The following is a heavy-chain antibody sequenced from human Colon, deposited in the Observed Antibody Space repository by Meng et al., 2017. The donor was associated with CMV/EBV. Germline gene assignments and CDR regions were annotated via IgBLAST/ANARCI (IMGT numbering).Heavy chain of an antibody. V-gene: IGHV3-21*01. Sequence: ASGFTFSINTMNWVRQAPGKGREWVSSISSKSSYTYYADSVKGRFTISRDNAKNSLYLQMNSLSAEDTAVYYCARDGGSTVTTYLDYWGQGTLVTVSS. CDR1: GFTFSINT. CDR3: ARDGGSTVTTYLDY. D-gene: IGHD4-17*01. CDR2: ISSKSSYT. J-gene: IGHJ4*02.